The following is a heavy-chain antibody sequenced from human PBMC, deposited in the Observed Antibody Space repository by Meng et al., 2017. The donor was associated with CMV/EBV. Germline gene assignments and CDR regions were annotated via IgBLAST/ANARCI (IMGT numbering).Heavy chain of an antibody. CDR3: ARVSRPFTISFGTYYYYGMDV. CDR2: ISSSGSTI. D-gene: IGHD3-16*01. CDR1: GFTFSSYE. J-gene: IGHJ6*02. V-gene: IGHV3-48*03. Sequence: GESLKISCAASGFTFSSYEMNWVRQAPGKGLEWVSYISSSGSTIYYADSVKGRFTISRDNAKNSLYLQMNSLRAEDTAVYYCARVSRPFTISFGTYYYYGMDVWGQGTTVTVSS.